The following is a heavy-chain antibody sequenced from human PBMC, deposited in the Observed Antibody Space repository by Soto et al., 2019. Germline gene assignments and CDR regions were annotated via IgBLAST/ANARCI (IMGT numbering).Heavy chain of an antibody. CDR3: ARGGGFGTGVYYNVAY. CDR1: GFSFSSYA. CDR2: TTDDGGRT. Sequence: EVQLLESGGGLVEPGGSLRLSCTASGFSFSSYAMTWVRQAPGKGLEWVSSTTDDGGRTFYADSVKGRFTISRDNSNNRLYLQMNSLRAEDTALYYCARGGGFGTGVYYNVAYWGQGTLVTVSS. D-gene: IGHD3-10*01. V-gene: IGHV3-23*01. J-gene: IGHJ4*02.